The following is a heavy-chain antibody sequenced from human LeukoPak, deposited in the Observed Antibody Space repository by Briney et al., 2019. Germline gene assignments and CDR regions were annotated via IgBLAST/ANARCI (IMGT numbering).Heavy chain of an antibody. D-gene: IGHD2-2*02. CDR3: ANDEIPNDN. CDR1: GFAFDNHA. J-gene: IGHJ1*01. CDR2: ISIRGDKT. Sequence: PGGSLRLSCAVSGFAFDNHAMTWVRQAPGKGLEWVSGISIRGDKTYYADSVEGRFTISRDNSKSNLYLQMNSLRAEDTAMYYCANDEIPNDNWGQGTLVTVSS. V-gene: IGHV3-23*01.